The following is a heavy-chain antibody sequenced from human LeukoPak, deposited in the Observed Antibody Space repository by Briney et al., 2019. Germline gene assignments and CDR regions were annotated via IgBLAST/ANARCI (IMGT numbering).Heavy chain of an antibody. J-gene: IGHJ4*02. CDR1: GGSISSSSYY. CDR3: ARPVPIAAAGYYFDY. V-gene: IGHV4-39*01. D-gene: IGHD6-13*01. Sequence: PSETLSLTCTVSGGSISSSSYYWGWIRQPPGKGLDWIGSIYYSGSTYYNPSLKSRVTISVDTSKNQFSLKLSSVTAADTAVYYCARPVPIAAAGYYFDYWGQGTLVTVSS. CDR2: IYYSGST.